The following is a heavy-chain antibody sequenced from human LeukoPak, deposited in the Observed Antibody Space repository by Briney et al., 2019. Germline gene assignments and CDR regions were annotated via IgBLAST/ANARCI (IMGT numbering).Heavy chain of an antibody. V-gene: IGHV3-21*04. CDR2: ISTSSSYI. J-gene: IGHJ4*02. Sequence: GGSLRLSCAASGFTFSNYWMSWVRQAPGKGLEWVSFISTSSSYIYYADSAKGRFTISRDNAKNTLNLQMNSLRPEDTAVYYCAGGRTDIVVVPATLRNYYFDYWGQGTLVTVSS. CDR3: AGGRTDIVVVPATLRNYYFDY. D-gene: IGHD2-2*01. CDR1: GFTFSNYW.